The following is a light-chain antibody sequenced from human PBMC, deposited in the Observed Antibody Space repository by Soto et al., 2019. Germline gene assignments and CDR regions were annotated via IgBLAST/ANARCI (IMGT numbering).Light chain of an antibody. Sequence: EIVLTQSPDTLSLFPGERATLSCRASQSVSSTYLAWNQQKLGQAPRLLIFGASSRATGIPDRFSGSGSGTDFTLTISRLEPEDFAVYYCQQYGSSRWTFGQGTKGE. V-gene: IGKV3-20*01. J-gene: IGKJ1*01. CDR2: GAS. CDR3: QQYGSSRWT. CDR1: QSVSSTY.